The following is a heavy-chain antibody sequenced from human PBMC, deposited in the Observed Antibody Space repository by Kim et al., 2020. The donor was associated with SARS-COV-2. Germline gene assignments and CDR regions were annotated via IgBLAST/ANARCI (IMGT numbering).Heavy chain of an antibody. Sequence: SETLSLTCTVSGGSISSYYWSWIRQPAGKGLEWIGRIYTSGSTNYNPSLKSRVTMSVDTSKNQFSLKLSSVTAADTAVYYCARDSYSNYVPGYYYYYGMDVWGQGTTVTVSS. CDR1: GGSISSYY. D-gene: IGHD4-4*01. V-gene: IGHV4-4*07. CDR2: IYTSGST. J-gene: IGHJ6*02. CDR3: ARDSYSNYVPGYYYYYGMDV.